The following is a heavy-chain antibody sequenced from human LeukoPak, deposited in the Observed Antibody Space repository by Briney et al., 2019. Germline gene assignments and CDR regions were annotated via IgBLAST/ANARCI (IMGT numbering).Heavy chain of an antibody. CDR2: IYYSGST. V-gene: IGHV4-39*01. D-gene: IGHD1-14*01. CDR1: GGSISSSSYY. Sequence: SETLSLTCTVSGGSISSSSYYWGWIRQPPGKGLEWVGSIYYSGSTYYSPSLKSRVTISVDTSKNQFSLKLSSVTAADTAVYYCASTSEPTNDYWGQGTLVTVSS. CDR3: ASTSEPTNDY. J-gene: IGHJ4*02.